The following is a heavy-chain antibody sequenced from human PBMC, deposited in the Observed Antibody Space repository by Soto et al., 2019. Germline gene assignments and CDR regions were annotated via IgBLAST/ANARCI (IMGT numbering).Heavy chain of an antibody. J-gene: IGHJ6*02. V-gene: IGHV3-53*01. D-gene: IGHD1-26*01. CDR2: IYSGGST. CDR1: GFTVSSNY. CDR3: ARVGTEHGMDV. Sequence: PVGSLRLSCAASGFTVSSNYMSWVRQAPGKGLEWVSVIYSGGSTYYADSVKGRFTISRDNSKNTLYLQMNSLRAEDTAVYYCARVGTEHGMDVWGQGTTVTVSS.